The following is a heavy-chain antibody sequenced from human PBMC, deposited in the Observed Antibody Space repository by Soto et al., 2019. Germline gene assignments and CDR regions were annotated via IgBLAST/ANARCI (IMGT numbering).Heavy chain of an antibody. V-gene: IGHV4-59*08. CDR2: IHYSGST. CDR1: GGSISSYF. CDR3: ARQVSSAWPPYYYDMDV. Sequence: SETLSLTCTVSGGSISSYFWSWIRQPPGRGLEWIGHIHYSGSTNYNHSPKSRVTISVDTSKNQVSLKLSSVTAADTAMYFCARQVSSAWPPYYYDMDVWGQGTTVTVSS. J-gene: IGHJ6*02. D-gene: IGHD6-25*01.